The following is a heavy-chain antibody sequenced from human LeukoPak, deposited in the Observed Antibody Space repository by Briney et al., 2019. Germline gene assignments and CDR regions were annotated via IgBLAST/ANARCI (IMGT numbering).Heavy chain of an antibody. CDR1: GFTFSSYS. CDR2: ISSSSSYI. V-gene: IGHV3-21*01. D-gene: IGHD2-15*01. J-gene: IGHJ4*02. Sequence: GGSLRLSCAASGFTFSSYSMNWVRQAPGKGLEWVSSISSSSSYIYYADSVKGRFTISRDNAKNSLYLQMNSLRAEDTAVYYCARQRGLGYCSGGSCYPTDFDYWGQGTLVTVSS. CDR3: ARQRGLGYCSGGSCYPTDFDY.